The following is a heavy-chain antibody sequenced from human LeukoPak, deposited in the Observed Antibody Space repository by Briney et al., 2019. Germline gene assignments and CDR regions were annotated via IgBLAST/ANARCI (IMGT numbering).Heavy chain of an antibody. CDR3: ARASARAPDCSSTSCYSINYYYGMDV. D-gene: IGHD2-2*02. Sequence: GASVKVSCKASGYTFTSYYMHWVRQAPGQGLEWMGGIIPIFGTANYAQKFQGRVTITADESTSTAYMELSSLRSEDTAVYYCARASARAPDCSSTSCYSINYYYGMDVWGQGTTVTVSS. CDR2: IIPIFGTA. J-gene: IGHJ6*02. CDR1: GYTFTSYY. V-gene: IGHV1-69*13.